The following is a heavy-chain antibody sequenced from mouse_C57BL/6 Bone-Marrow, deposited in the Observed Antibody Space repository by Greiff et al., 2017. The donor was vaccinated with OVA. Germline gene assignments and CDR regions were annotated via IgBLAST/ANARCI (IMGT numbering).Heavy chain of an antibody. J-gene: IGHJ2*01. CDR2: ISNGGGST. V-gene: IGHV5-12*01. CDR3: ARHGDGSSFFDY. D-gene: IGHD1-1*01. CDR1: GFTFSDYY. Sequence: EVKVVESGGGLVQPGGSLKLSCAASGFTFSDYYMYWVRQTPEKRLEWVAYISNGGGSTYYPDTVKGRFTISRDNAKNTLYLQMSRLKSEDTAMYYCARHGDGSSFFDYWGQGTTLTVSS.